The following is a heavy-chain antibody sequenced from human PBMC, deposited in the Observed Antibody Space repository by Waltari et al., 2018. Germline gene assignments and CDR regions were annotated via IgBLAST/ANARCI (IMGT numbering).Heavy chain of an antibody. CDR3: VRHQSVAGKAWFDP. Sequence: EVQLLESGGGLVQPGGSLRLSCAASGFTFNKYAMSWVRQAPGKGLGWSSGISGSGSSTYYADSGKGRFTISRDNLKNTINVQMDSLRVEDTAVYYCVRHQSVAGKAWFDPWGQGTLVSVSP. J-gene: IGHJ5*02. CDR1: GFTFNKYA. CDR2: ISGSGSST. D-gene: IGHD6-19*01. V-gene: IGHV3-23*01.